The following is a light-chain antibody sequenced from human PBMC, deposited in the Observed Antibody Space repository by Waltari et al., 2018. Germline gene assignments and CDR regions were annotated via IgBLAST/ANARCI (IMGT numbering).Light chain of an antibody. CDR3: RSYTTSSAYVV. Sequence: QSALTQPASVSGSPGQSITISCTGTSSDVGGYNYVSWYQQHPGTAPKLLIYEVSNRPSGVSNRFSGSKSGYTASLTISGLQAEDEADYCCRSYTTSSAYVVFGGGTKLTVL. CDR2: EVS. V-gene: IGLV2-14*01. J-gene: IGLJ2*01. CDR1: SSDVGGYNY.